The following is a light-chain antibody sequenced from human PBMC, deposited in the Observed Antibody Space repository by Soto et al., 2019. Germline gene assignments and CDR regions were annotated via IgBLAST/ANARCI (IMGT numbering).Light chain of an antibody. CDR2: GAS. CDR3: QQYLSSPFT. V-gene: IGKV3-20*01. CDR1: QSVTSTY. J-gene: IGKJ3*01. Sequence: EIVLTQSPGTLSLSPGERATLSCRASQSVTSTYLAWNQQKPGQAPRLLISGASSRATGIPDRFSGSGSGTDFTLTISGLEPEDFAVYYCQQYLSSPFTFGPGTKVDVK.